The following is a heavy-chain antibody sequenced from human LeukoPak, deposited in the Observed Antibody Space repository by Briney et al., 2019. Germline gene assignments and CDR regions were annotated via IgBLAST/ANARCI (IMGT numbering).Heavy chain of an antibody. CDR2: IYPDGIPR. V-gene: IGHV3-7*01. D-gene: IGHD2-21*02. J-gene: IGHJ4*02. Sequence: GGSLTLSCAASGFIFSRNWMSWVRQAPGKGLEWVASIYPDGIPRDYVDSVRGRFTIARDNTRNVLYLQMNSLAAEDTAIYYCAKLLGTVTTYDSWGQGTLVTVSS. CDR3: AKLLGTVTTYDS. CDR1: GFIFSRNW.